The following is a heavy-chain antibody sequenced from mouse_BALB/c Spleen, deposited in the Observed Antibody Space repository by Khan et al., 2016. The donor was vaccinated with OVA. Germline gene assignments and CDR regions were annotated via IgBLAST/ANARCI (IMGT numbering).Heavy chain of an antibody. CDR2: VSTGGSYT. J-gene: IGHJ3*01. CDR1: GFTFSTYG. Sequence: EVELVESGGDLVKPGGSLKLSCAASGFTFSTYGMSWVRQTPDKRLEWVATVSTGGSYTYYPDSVKGRSTFSRDNAKNTLYLQMSGLTSEDTAVFYGTRLAYYYDSEGLAYWGQGTLVTVSA. D-gene: IGHD1-1*01. CDR3: TRLAYYYDSEGLAY. V-gene: IGHV5-6*01.